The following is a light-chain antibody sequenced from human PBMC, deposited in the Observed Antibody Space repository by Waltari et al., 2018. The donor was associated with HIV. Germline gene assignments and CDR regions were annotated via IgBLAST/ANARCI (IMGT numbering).Light chain of an antibody. CDR1: QSVSRSS. CDR2: GAS. V-gene: IGKV3-20*01. Sequence: EFVLTQSPGTLSVSPGERATLSCRASQSVSRSSLAWYQQKPGQAPRLLIYGASSRATGIPDRFGGSGSGTDFTLTISRLEPEDFAVYYCQQYGRSPWTFGQGTKVEMK. CDR3: QQYGRSPWT. J-gene: IGKJ1*01.